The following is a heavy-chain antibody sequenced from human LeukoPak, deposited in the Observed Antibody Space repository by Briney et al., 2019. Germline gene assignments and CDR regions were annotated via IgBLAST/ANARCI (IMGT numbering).Heavy chain of an antibody. Sequence: ASVKVSCKASGYIFTNNGVSWVRQAPGQGLEWMGWIRTSNGDTNYAHNLQDRVIMTTDTSTSTAYMELSSLRSEDTAVYYCARGDYDDSGDFRTLEYWGQGTLVTVSS. D-gene: IGHD4-17*01. J-gene: IGHJ4*02. CDR3: ARGDYDDSGDFRTLEY. CDR1: GYIFTNNG. V-gene: IGHV1-18*01. CDR2: IRTSNGDT.